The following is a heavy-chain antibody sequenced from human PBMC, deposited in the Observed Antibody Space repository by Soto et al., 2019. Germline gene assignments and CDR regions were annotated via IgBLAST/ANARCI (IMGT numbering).Heavy chain of an antibody. D-gene: IGHD3-10*01. Sequence: PGGSLRLSCAASGFTFSSYSMNWVRQAPGKGLEWVSYISSSSSTIYYADSVKGRFTISRDNAKNSLYLQMNSLRDEDTAVYYCARGKSQGNSFYGSGSQVNGMDVWGQGTTVTVSS. CDR3: ARGKSQGNSFYGSGSQVNGMDV. J-gene: IGHJ6*02. CDR2: ISSSSSTI. CDR1: GFTFSSYS. V-gene: IGHV3-48*02.